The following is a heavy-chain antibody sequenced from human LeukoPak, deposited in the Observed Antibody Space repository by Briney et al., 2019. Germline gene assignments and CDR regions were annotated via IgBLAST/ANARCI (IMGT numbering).Heavy chain of an antibody. CDR3: AREDASSLDY. V-gene: IGHV3-21*06. CDR2: ISSSGSYI. Sequence: PGGSLRLSCAASGFTFSSYWMSWVRQAPGKGLEWVSSISSSGSYIYYADSLKGRFAISRDNAKNSLYLQMNNLRAEDTAVYYCAREDASSLDYWGQGILVTVSS. CDR1: GFTFSSYW. D-gene: IGHD6-13*01. J-gene: IGHJ4*02.